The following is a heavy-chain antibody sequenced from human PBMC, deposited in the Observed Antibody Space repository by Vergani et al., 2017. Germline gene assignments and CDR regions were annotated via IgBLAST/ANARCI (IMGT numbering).Heavy chain of an antibody. V-gene: IGHV1-46*01. CDR1: GYTFTNYY. CDR3: ARDHVEGAYYYDSSGYYLYYYYGMDV. CDR2: INPSGGST. J-gene: IGHJ6*02. D-gene: IGHD3-22*01. Sequence: QVLLVQSGAEVKKPGASVRVSCKTSGYTFTNYYIHWVRQAPGQGLEWMGIINPSGGSTTYAQQFQGRLTMTRDTSTSTVYMDLSNLRSEDTAVYYCARDHVEGAYYYDSSGYYLYYYYGMDVWGQGTTVTVSS.